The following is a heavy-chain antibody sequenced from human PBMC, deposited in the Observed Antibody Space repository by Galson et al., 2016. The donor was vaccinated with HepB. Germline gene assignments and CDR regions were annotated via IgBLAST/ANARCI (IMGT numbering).Heavy chain of an antibody. V-gene: IGHV3-74*03. CDR2: LNSDGSAT. CDR1: GFIFSRYW. Sequence: SLRLSCADSGFIFSRYWMHWVRQAPGKGLVWVSRLNSDGSATTYADSVKGRFTVSRDNAKNTLYLQMNSLRVEDTAVYYCSSSYYSYGLDVWGQGTTVTVSS. J-gene: IGHJ6*02. CDR3: SSSYYSYGLDV.